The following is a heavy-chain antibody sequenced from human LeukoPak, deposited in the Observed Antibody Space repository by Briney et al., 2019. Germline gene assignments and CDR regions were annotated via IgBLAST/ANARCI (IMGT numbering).Heavy chain of an antibody. CDR2: INPNSGGT. Sequence: ASVKVSCKASGYTFTGYYMHWVRQAPGQGLEWMGRINPNSGGTNYAQKFQGRVTMTRDTSISTAYMELSRLRSDDTAVYYCARVRFNYDRSGYYVYWGQGTLVTVSS. V-gene: IGHV1-2*06. CDR3: ARVRFNYDRSGYYVY. D-gene: IGHD3-22*01. CDR1: GYTFTGYY. J-gene: IGHJ4*02.